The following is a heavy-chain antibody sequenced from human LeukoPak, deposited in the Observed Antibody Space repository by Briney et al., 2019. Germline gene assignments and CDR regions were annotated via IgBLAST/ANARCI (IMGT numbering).Heavy chain of an antibody. CDR3: GKTTVGYSSGQKPAWPVDY. CDR1: GFTFDDYA. J-gene: IGHJ4*02. D-gene: IGHD5-18*01. V-gene: IGHV3-23*01. CDR2: IFGSGGSP. Sequence: GGSLRLSCAASGFTFDDYAMHWVRQAPGKGLEWVAGIFGSGGSPHYADSVKGRFTISRDNSRNTVYLQINSLRAEDTAVYYCGKTTVGYSSGQKPAWPVDYWGQGTLVTVSS.